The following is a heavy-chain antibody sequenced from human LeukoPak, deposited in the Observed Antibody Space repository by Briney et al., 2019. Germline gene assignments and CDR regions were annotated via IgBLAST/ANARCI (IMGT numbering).Heavy chain of an antibody. CDR2: ISSSGSTS. Sequence: GGSPRHSSAASGVTFCSYEMNWGRPAPGKGVEWVSYISSSGSTSYCADSVKGRFTISRDNAKNSQYLQMNSLSAEEAAVYYCARDLKACTSTSCYEWFDPWGQGTLVTVSS. J-gene: IGHJ5*02. CDR3: ARDLKACTSTSCYEWFDP. D-gene: IGHD2-2*01. V-gene: IGHV3-48*03. CDR1: GVTFCSYE.